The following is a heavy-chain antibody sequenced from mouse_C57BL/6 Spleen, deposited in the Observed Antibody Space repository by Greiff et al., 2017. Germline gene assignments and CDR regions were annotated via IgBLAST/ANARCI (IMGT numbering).Heavy chain of an antibody. V-gene: IGHV1-54*01. D-gene: IGHD1-1*01. CDR2: INPGSGGT. CDR1: GYAFTNYL. J-gene: IGHJ2*01. CDR3: ATSTVVAHFDY. Sequence: QVQLQQSGAELVRPGTSVKVSCKASGYAFTNYLIEWVKQRPGQGLEWIGVINPGSGGTNYNEKFKGKATLTADKYSSTAYMQLSSLTSEDSAIYFCATSTVVAHFDYWGQGTTLTVSS.